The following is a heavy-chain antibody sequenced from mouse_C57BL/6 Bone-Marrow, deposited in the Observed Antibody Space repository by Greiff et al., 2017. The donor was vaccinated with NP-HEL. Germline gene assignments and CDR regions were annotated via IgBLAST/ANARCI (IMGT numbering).Heavy chain of an antibody. Sequence: VKLMESGPGLVAPSQSLSITCTVSGFSLTSYGVDWVRQPPGKGLEWLGVIWGGGSTNYNSALMSRLSISKDNSKSQVFLKMNSLQTDDTAMYYCAKHEGHDYDDRVYFDVWGTGTTVTVSS. CDR2: IWGGGST. V-gene: IGHV2-9*01. D-gene: IGHD2-4*01. CDR1: GFSLTSYG. CDR3: AKHEGHDYDDRVYFDV. J-gene: IGHJ1*03.